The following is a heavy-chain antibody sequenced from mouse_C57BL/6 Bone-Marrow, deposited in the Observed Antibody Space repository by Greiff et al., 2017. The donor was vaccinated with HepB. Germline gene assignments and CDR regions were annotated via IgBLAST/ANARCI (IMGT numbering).Heavy chain of an antibody. Sequence: EVKLVESGGGLVQPGGSMKLSCVASGFTFSNYWMNWVRQSPEKGLEWVAQIRLKSDNYATHYAESVKGRFTISRDDSKSSVYLQMNNLRAEDTGIYYCTVSITTVVRYWYFDVWGTGTTVTVSS. CDR2: IRLKSDNYAT. CDR3: TVSITTVVRYWYFDV. V-gene: IGHV6-3*01. J-gene: IGHJ1*03. CDR1: GFTFSNYW. D-gene: IGHD1-1*01.